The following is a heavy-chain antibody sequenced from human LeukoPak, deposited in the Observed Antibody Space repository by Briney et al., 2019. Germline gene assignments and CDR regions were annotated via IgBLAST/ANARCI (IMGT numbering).Heavy chain of an antibody. CDR2: ISGSGGGT. J-gene: IGHJ4*02. Sequence: GGSLRLSCAASGFTFSTYAVNWVRQAPGKGLGWVSAISGSGGGTYYADSVKGRFTISRDNAKNTLYLQMNSLRAEDTAVYYCARDRIRTFDYWGQGTLVTVSS. CDR1: GFTFSTYA. D-gene: IGHD5-18*01. V-gene: IGHV3-23*01. CDR3: ARDRIRTFDY.